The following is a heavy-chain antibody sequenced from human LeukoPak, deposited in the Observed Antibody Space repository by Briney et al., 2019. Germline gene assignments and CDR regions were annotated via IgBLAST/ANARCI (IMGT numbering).Heavy chain of an antibody. J-gene: IGHJ4*02. CDR3: ARDKGQNPPFDY. V-gene: IGHV4-59*12. Sequence: PSETLSLTCTVSGGSISSYYWSWIRQPPGKGLEWIGYSYYSGSTNYNPSLKSRVTISVDTSKNQFSLKLNSVTPEDTAVYYCARDKGQNPPFDYWGQGTLVTVSS. CDR2: SYYSGST. CDR1: GGSISSYY.